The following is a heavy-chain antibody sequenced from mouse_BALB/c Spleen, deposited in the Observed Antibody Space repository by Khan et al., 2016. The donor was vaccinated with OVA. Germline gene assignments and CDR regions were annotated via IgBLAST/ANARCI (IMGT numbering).Heavy chain of an antibody. CDR2: ISSDGDYT. J-gene: IGHJ3*01. V-gene: IGHV5-9-3*01. D-gene: IGHD2-1*01. CDR3: ARSPYGNFAY. CDR1: GFTFSTFA. Sequence: EVKLMESGGGLVKPGGSLELSCAVSGFTFSTFAMSWVRQTPEKRLEWVATISSDGDYTFYPDIVTGRFTISRDNAKNTLYLQMGSLGSEDTAMYYCARSPYGNFAYWGQGTLVTVSA.